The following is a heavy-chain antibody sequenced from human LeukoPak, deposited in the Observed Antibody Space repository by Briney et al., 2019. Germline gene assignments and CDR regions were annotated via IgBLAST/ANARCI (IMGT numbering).Heavy chain of an antibody. CDR3: ARITPNYDILTGENSDWYFDL. CDR2: IYHSGST. J-gene: IGHJ2*01. CDR1: GGSISSGGYS. V-gene: IGHV4-30-2*01. Sequence: PSQTLSLTCAVSGGSISSGGYSWSWIRQPPGKGLEWIGYIYHSGSTYYNPSLKSRVTISVDKSKNQFSLKLSSVTAADTAVYYCARITPNYDILTGENSDWYFDLWGRGTLVTVSS. D-gene: IGHD3-9*01.